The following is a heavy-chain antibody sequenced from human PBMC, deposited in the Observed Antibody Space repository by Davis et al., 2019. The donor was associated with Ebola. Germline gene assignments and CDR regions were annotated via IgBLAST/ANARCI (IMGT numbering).Heavy chain of an antibody. CDR2: TYYSSKWYY. J-gene: IGHJ4*02. CDR3: ARGWLRSKFDY. CDR1: GDSVSSGG. V-gene: IGHV6-1*01. D-gene: IGHD5-24*01. Sequence: HSQTLSLTCAISGDSVSSGGWNWIRQSPSRGLEWLGRTYYSSKWYYDYAVSVKSRITINPDTSKNQLSLQLNSVTPEDTAVYYCARGWLRSKFDYWGQGTLVTVSS.